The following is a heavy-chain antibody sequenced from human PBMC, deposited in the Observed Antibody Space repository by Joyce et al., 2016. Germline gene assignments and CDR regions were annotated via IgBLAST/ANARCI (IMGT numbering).Heavy chain of an antibody. D-gene: IGHD6-19*01. Sequence: QVQLQQSGPGLVKPLQTLSLTCAISGDSVSSNSATWNWIRQSPSRGLEWPGRTYYRSKWYNDYAISVKSRIIINPDTSKNQFSLQLNSVTPEDTAVYYCARVAEIAVVGRNWFDPWGQGTLVTVSS. CDR1: GDSVSSNSAT. CDR3: ARVAEIAVVGRNWFDP. CDR2: TYYRSKWYN. V-gene: IGHV6-1*01. J-gene: IGHJ5*02.